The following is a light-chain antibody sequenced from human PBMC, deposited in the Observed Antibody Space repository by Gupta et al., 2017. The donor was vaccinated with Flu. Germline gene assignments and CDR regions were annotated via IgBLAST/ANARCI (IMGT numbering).Light chain of an antibody. J-gene: IGKJ5*01. V-gene: IGKV1-5*03. CDR3: QQYSTYPIT. CDR2: KAS. CDR1: QNINNW. Sequence: DIQMTQPPSTLSAYVGDRVTITCRASQNINNWLAWYQQKPGKVPKVVINKASILESGVPSRFSGSGSGIDFTLTISSLQPDDFATYYCQQYSTYPITFGQGTRLEI.